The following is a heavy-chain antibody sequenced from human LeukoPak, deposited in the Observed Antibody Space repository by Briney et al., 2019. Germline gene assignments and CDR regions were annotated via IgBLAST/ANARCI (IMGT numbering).Heavy chain of an antibody. J-gene: IGHJ6*02. CDR1: GGSISSYY. V-gene: IGHV4-59*01. CDR3: ARGGSSGWYFHYYYYGMDV. Sequence: KPSETLSLTCTVSGGSISSYYWSWIRQPPGKGLEWIGYIYYSGSTNYNPSLKSRVTISVDTSKNQFSLKLSSVTAADTAVYYCARGGSSGWYFHYYYYGMDVWGQGTTVTVSS. CDR2: IYYSGST. D-gene: IGHD6-19*01.